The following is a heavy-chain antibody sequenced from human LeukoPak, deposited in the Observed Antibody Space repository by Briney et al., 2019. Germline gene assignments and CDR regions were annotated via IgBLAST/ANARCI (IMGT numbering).Heavy chain of an antibody. J-gene: IGHJ2*01. CDR1: GGSISSGSYY. Sequence: PSETLSLTCTVSGGSISSGSYYWSWIRQPAGKGLEWIGRIYTSGSTNYNPSLKSRITISVDTSKNQFSLKLSSVTAADTAVYYCARGPISIAAAGYWYFDLWGRGTLVTVSS. CDR2: IYTSGST. V-gene: IGHV4-61*02. CDR3: ARGPISIAAAGYWYFDL. D-gene: IGHD6-13*01.